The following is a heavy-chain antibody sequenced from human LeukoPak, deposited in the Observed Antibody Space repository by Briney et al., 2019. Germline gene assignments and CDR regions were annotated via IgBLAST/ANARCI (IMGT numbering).Heavy chain of an antibody. CDR1: GGSIGTYY. J-gene: IGHJ4*02. CDR3: ARSVSGSGSHWFDY. CDR2: IYTTGSA. V-gene: IGHV4-4*07. D-gene: IGHD3-10*01. Sequence: SETLSLTCTVSGGSIGTYYWSWIRQPAGKGLEWIGRIYTTGSANYNPSLKSRVTMSLDTSKNQFSLKLSSVTAADTAVYYCARSVSGSGSHWFDYWGQGTLVTVSS.